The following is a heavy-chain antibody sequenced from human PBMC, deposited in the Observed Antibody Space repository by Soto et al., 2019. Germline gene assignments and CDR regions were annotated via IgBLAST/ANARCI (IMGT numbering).Heavy chain of an antibody. V-gene: IGHV4-39*01. J-gene: IGHJ6*03. CDR2: IYYSGST. D-gene: IGHD3-9*01. CDR3: ARLHGILTGYYKAGWDYYYMDV. Sequence: SETLSLTCTVSGGSISSSSYYWGWIRQPPGKGLEWIGSIYYSGSTYYNPSLKSRVTISVDTSKNQFSLKLSSVTAADTAVYYCARLHGILTGYYKAGWDYYYMDVWGKGTTVTVSS. CDR1: GGSISSSSYY.